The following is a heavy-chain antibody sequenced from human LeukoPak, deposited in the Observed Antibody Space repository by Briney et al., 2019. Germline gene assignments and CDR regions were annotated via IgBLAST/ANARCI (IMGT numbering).Heavy chain of an antibody. V-gene: IGHV3-30*02. CDR2: VWYGGNNQ. Sequence: PGGSLRLSCAASGFTFSNYAMHWVRQAPGKGLEWVAVVWYGGNNQYYADSVKGRFTISRDNSKEILYLQMNSLRPEDTAVYYCAKGPTPLSSRGWIDPWGQGTLVTVSS. CDR1: GFTFSNYA. D-gene: IGHD6-13*01. J-gene: IGHJ5*02. CDR3: AKGPTPLSSRGWIDP.